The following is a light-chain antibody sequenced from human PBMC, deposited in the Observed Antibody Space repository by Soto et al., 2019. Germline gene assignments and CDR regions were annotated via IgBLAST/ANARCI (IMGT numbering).Light chain of an antibody. CDR1: QSVSSSY. J-gene: IGKJ1*01. Sequence: EIVLTQSPGTLSLCPGERATLSCRASQSVSSSYLAWYQHKPGQAPRPLIYGASSRAIGIPDRFSGSGSGTDFTLTISRLEPEDFAVYYCQQYGSSPWMFGQGTKGEIK. CDR2: GAS. V-gene: IGKV3-20*01. CDR3: QQYGSSPWM.